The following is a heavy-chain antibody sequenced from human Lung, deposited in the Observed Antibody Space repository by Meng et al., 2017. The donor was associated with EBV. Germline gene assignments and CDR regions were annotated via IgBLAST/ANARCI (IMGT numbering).Heavy chain of an antibody. CDR2: IYHSGRT. V-gene: IGHV4-4*02. CDR3: TTLYGDFIS. Sequence: QVQLQEAGPGLVKPSGAVSPTGDASGGSIRNDLWWSLVRQAPGKGLEWIGEIYHSGRTTYNPPVKSRVSMSVDKSQNHFSLRLSSVTAADTAVYYCTTLYGDFISWGQGTLVTVSS. J-gene: IGHJ4*02. D-gene: IGHD4-17*01. CDR1: GGSIRNDLW.